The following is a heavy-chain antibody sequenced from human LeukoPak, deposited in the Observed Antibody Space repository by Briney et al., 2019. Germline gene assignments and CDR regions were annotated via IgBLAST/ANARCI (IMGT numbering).Heavy chain of an antibody. CDR3: ARHRGYCTGDTCSTYYFDY. CDR1: GFIFNAYE. D-gene: IGHD2-15*01. V-gene: IGHV3-48*03. J-gene: IGHJ4*02. Sequence: PGGSLRLSCAASGFIFNAYEMNWVRQAPGKGLEWISYISGTGSIIYYADSVRGRFTISRDNAKNSLYLQMNSLRAEDTAVYYCARHRGYCTGDTCSTYYFDYWGQGTLVTVSS. CDR2: ISGTGSII.